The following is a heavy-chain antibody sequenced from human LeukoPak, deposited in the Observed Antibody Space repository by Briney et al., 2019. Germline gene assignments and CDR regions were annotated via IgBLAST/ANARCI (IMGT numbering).Heavy chain of an antibody. V-gene: IGHV4-34*01. D-gene: IGHD3-22*01. Sequence: PSETLSLTCAVYGGSFSGYYWSWIRQPPGKGLEWIGETNHSGSTNYNPSLKSRVTISVDTSKNQFSLKLSSVTAADTAVYYCARVGDYYDSSGYRYWGQGTLVTVSS. CDR2: TNHSGST. CDR3: ARVGDYYDSSGYRY. CDR1: GGSFSGYY. J-gene: IGHJ4*02.